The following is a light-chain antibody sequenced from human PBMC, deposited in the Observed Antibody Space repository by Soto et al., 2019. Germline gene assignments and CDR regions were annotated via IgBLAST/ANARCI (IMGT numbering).Light chain of an antibody. CDR3: AAWDDSLNGPV. Sequence: QSVLTQPPSVSDAPRQRVTISCSGSSSNIGNNAVNWYQQLPGKAPKLLIYYDDLLPSGVSDRFSGSKSGTSASLASSGLQSEDEADYYCAAWDDSLNGPVFGGGTKVTVL. CDR1: SSNIGNNA. J-gene: IGLJ3*02. V-gene: IGLV1-36*01. CDR2: YDD.